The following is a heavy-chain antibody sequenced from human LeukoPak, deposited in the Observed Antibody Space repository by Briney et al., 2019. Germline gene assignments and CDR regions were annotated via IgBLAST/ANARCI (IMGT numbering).Heavy chain of an antibody. V-gene: IGHV4-59*01. Sequence: PSETLSLTCTVSGGSISSYYWSWIRQPPGKGLEWIGYNYYTGTTNYNPSLKSRVTISVDTSKNQFSLKLSSVTAADTAVYYCARGYSSGWYYHSPGYYFDYWGQGTLVTVSS. CDR2: NYYTGTT. J-gene: IGHJ4*02. CDR1: GGSISSYY. D-gene: IGHD6-19*01. CDR3: ARGYSSGWYYHSPGYYFDY.